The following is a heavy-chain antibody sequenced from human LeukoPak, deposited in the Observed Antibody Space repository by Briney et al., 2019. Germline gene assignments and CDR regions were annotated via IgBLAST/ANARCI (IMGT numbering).Heavy chain of an antibody. J-gene: IGHJ6*03. D-gene: IGHD6-6*01. CDR3: ARGGSSQNYYYYYMDV. V-gene: IGHV1-18*01. CDR1: GYTFTSYG. CDR2: ISAYNGNT. Sequence: ASVKVSFKASGYTFTSYGISWVRQAPGQGLEWMGWISAYNGNTNYAQKLQGRVTITTDTSTSTAYMELRSLRSDDTAVYYCARGGSSQNYYYYYMDVWGKGTTVTVSS.